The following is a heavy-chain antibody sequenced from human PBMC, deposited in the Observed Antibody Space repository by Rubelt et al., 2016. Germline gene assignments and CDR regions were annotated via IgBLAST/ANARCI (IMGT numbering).Heavy chain of an antibody. J-gene: IGHJ6*02. V-gene: IGHV4-34*01. CDR1: SGSFSAYY. Sequence: QVQLQQWGAGLLKPSETLSLTCAVYSGSFSAYYWTWVRQPPGKGLEWIGEINHSGSTNYNPSLKSRVTLSVDKSKNQFSLKLIACAAADTAVYDSARGGGVYGMDVWGQGTTVIVSS. CDR3: ARGGGVYGMDV. D-gene: IGHD4-23*01. CDR2: INHSGST.